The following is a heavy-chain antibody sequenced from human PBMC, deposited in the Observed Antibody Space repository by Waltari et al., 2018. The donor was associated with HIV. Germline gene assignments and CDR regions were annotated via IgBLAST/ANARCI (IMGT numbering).Heavy chain of an antibody. Sequence: QVHLQESGPGLVKPSETLSLTCPVSGGSISTYYWSWIRQSPGKGLEWIGYIYYSGSTNYNAPLQSRVTISVDTSKNQFSLKLNSVTAADTAVYYWARIKPVGAVAGPFDYWGQGTLVTVSS. J-gene: IGHJ4*02. D-gene: IGHD6-19*01. CDR3: ARIKPVGAVAGPFDY. CDR2: IYYSGST. V-gene: IGHV4-59*01. CDR1: GGSISTYY.